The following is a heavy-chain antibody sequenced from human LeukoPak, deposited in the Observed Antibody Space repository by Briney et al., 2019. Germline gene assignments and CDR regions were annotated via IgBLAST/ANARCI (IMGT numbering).Heavy chain of an antibody. J-gene: IGHJ4*02. V-gene: IGHV4-59*01. D-gene: IGHD4/OR15-4a*01. CDR3: ARAPNYGGRPFDY. CDR2: IYYSGST. CDR1: GGSISSYY. Sequence: PSETLSLTCTVSGGSISSYYWSWIRQPPVKGLEWIGYIYYSGSTNYNPSLKSRVTISVDTSKNQFSLKLSSVTAADTAVYYCARAPNYGGRPFDYWGQGTLVTVSS.